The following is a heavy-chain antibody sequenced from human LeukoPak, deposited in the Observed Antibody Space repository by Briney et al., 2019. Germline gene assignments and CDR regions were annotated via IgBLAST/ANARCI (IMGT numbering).Heavy chain of an antibody. V-gene: IGHV1-2*02. CDR3: ATEGFYDILTGELDY. J-gene: IGHJ4*02. Sequence: GASVKVSCKASGYTFTGYYMHWVRQAPGQGLEWMGWINPNSGGTNYAQKFQGRVTMTRDTSISTAYMELSSLRSEDTAVYYCATEGFYDILTGELDYWGQGTLVTVSS. CDR1: GYTFTGYY. CDR2: INPNSGGT. D-gene: IGHD3-9*01.